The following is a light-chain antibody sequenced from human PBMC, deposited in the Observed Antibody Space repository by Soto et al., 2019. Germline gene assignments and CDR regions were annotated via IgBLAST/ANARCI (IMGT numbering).Light chain of an antibody. J-gene: IGLJ3*02. CDR1: SSDIGGYNS. V-gene: IGLV2-8*01. Sequence: QSALTQPPSASGSPGQSVTISCTGTSSDIGGYNSVSWYQQHPGKAPRLMIYEVNKRPSGVPDRFSGSKSGYTASLTDSGLQTEDEAFYYCSSSAGIYHYLVFGGGTKLTVL. CDR3: SSSAGIYHYLV. CDR2: EVN.